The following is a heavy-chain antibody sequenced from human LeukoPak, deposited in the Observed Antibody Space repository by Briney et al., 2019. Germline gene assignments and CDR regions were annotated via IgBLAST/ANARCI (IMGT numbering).Heavy chain of an antibody. CDR2: ITWNGGRT. J-gene: IGHJ4*02. V-gene: IGHV3-20*04. CDR1: GFTFDDHG. CDR3: AREWAVADNYFDY. Sequence: PGGSLRLSCAASGFTFDDHGMNWVRQAPGKGLEWVSVITWNGGRTAYADSVKGRFTISRDNVKNSLYLQMNSLRAEDTALYYCAREWAVADNYFDYWGQGTLVTVSS. D-gene: IGHD6-19*01.